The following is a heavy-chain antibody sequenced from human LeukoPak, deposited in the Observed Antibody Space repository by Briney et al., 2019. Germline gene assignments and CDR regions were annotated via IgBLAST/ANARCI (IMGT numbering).Heavy chain of an antibody. V-gene: IGHV3-23*01. D-gene: IGHD6-25*01. J-gene: IGHJ4*02. CDR3: ATQRGGYFDN. Sequence: GGSLRLSCAASGFTFNSYAMSWVRQAPGKGLEWVSAIGGNGGSTYYTDSVKGRFTISRDNSKNTLYLQMDSLRAEDTAVYYCATQRGGYFDNWGQGTLVTVSS. CDR1: GFTFNSYA. CDR2: IGGNGGST.